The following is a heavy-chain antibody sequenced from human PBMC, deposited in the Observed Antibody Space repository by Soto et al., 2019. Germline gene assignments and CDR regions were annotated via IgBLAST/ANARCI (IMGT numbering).Heavy chain of an antibody. J-gene: IGHJ5*02. D-gene: IGHD3-22*01. CDR1: GFTFSSYG. CDR2: ISYDGSNK. CDR3: AKDNYYDSSTSCLNWFDP. Sequence: GGSLRLSCAASGFTFSSYGMHWVRQAPGKGLEWVAVISYDGSNKYYADSVKGRFTISRDNSKNTLYLQMNSLRAEDTAVYYCAKDNYYDSSTSCLNWFDPWGQGTLVTVSS. V-gene: IGHV3-30*18.